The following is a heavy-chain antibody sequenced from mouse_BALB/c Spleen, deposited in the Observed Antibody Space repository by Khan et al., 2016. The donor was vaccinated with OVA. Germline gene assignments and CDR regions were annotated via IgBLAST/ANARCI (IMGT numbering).Heavy chain of an antibody. CDR3: VRDGAYHRNDGWFAY. CDR1: GYTFTSYT. V-gene: IGHV1-4*01. CDR2: INPSNGYT. Sequence: QVRLQQSGAELARPGASVKMSCKASGYTFTSYTIHWIKKRPGQGLEWIGHINPSNGYTNYNQKYKDKATLTTDKSSNTAYQKMSSLTSDESAVYNCVRDGAYHRNDGWFAYWGQGTLVTVSA. J-gene: IGHJ3*01. D-gene: IGHD2-14*01.